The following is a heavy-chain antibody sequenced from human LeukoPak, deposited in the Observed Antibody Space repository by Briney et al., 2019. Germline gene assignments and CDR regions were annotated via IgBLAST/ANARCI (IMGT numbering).Heavy chain of an antibody. CDR3: ARGGTMGNANWFDP. V-gene: IGHV4-4*07. J-gene: IGHJ5*02. D-gene: IGHD3-16*01. CDR1: GGSISSYY. Sequence: PWETLSLTCTVSGGSISSYYWSWIRQPAGKGLEWIGRIYTSGSTNYNPSLKSRVTMSVDTSKNQFSLKLSSVTAADTAMYYCARGGTMGNANWFDPWGQGTLVTVSS. CDR2: IYTSGST.